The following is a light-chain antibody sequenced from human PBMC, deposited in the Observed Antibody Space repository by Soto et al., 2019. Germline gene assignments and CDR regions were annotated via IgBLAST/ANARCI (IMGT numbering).Light chain of an antibody. CDR2: GAS. CDR1: QSVSSN. CDR3: QQYNNWPLWT. Sequence: EIEMTQSPATLSVSPGERATLSCRASQSVSSNLAWYQQKPGQAPSLLIFGASTRATGIPARFSGSGSGTEFTLTISSLQSEDFAVYCCQQYNNWPLWTFGQGTKVDIK. J-gene: IGKJ1*01. V-gene: IGKV3-15*01.